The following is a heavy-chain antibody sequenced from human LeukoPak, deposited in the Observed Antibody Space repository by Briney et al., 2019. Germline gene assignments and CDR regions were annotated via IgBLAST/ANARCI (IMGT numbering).Heavy chain of an antibody. CDR3: ARLANSCAVAGTAFFDY. CDR2: IYPGDSDT. Sequence: GESLKISCKGSGYSFTSYWIGWVRQMPGKGLEWMGIIYPGDSDTRYSPSFQGQVTISADKSISTAYLQWSSLKASDTAMYYSARLANSCAVAGTAFFDYWGQGTLVTVSS. J-gene: IGHJ4*02. CDR1: GYSFTSYW. V-gene: IGHV5-51*01. D-gene: IGHD6-19*01.